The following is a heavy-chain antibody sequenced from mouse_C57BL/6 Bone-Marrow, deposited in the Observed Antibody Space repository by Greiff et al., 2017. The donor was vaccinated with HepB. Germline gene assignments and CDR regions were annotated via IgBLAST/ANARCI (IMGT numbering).Heavy chain of an antibody. CDR2: IYPGSGNT. CDR3: AIITTVVYFDV. V-gene: IGHV1-76*01. D-gene: IGHD1-1*01. CDR1: GYTFTDYY. Sequence: VQLQQSGAELVRPGASVKLSCKASGYTFTDYYINWVKQRPGQGLEWIARIYPGSGNTYYNEKFKGKATLTAEKSSSTAYMQLSSLTSEDSAVYFCAIITTVVYFDVWGTGTTVTVSS. J-gene: IGHJ1*03.